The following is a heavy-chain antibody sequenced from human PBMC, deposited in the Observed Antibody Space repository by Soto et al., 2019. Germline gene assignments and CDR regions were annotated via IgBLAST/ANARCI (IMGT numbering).Heavy chain of an antibody. CDR3: AAAYDFWSGYHPFNY. CDR1: GFTFSSYG. Sequence: SGGSLRLSCAASGFTFSSYGMHWVRQAPGKGLEWVAVISYDGSNKYYADSVKGRFTISRDNSKNTLYLQMNSLRAEDTAVYYCAAAYDFWSGYHPFNYWGQGTLVTVSS. CDR2: ISYDGSNK. V-gene: IGHV3-30*03. J-gene: IGHJ4*02. D-gene: IGHD3-3*01.